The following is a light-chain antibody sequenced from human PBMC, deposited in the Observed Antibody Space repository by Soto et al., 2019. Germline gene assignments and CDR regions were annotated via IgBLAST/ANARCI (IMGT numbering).Light chain of an antibody. Sequence: VMTQSPVTLSVSPGETATLSCRAGQSVSSNLAWYQQNPGQAPRLLLYVASTRATRIPARFPGSGSGTEFTLTISGLQCDESAVYYCQKYNNWWTFGQGTKVEIK. CDR1: QSVSSN. CDR2: VAS. CDR3: QKYNNWWT. V-gene: IGKV3-15*01. J-gene: IGKJ1*01.